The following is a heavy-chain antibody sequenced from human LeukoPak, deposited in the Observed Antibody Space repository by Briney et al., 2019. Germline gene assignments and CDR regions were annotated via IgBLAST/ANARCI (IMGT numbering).Heavy chain of an antibody. CDR2: IYYSGST. CDR1: GGSISSYY. D-gene: IGHD1-26*01. V-gene: IGHV4-59*01. J-gene: IGHJ3*02. CDR3: ARYSGSYPHDAFEI. Sequence: PSETLSLTCAVSGGSISSYYWSWIRQPPGKGLEWIGYIYYSGSTNYNPSLTSRVTISVDTSKNQFSLKLSSVTAADTAVYYCARYSGSYPHDAFEIWGQGTMVTVSS.